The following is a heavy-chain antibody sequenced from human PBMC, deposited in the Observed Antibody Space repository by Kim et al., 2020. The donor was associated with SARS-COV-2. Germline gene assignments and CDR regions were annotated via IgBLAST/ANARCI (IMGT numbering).Heavy chain of an antibody. J-gene: IGHJ4*02. Sequence: GGSLRLSCAASGFTFSMYWMHWVRQAPGKGLVWVSRILSDGSSTNFADSVKDRFTISRDNVKNTLYLQMNSLRVEDTAVYYCGACPSSNGHLLEFWGQGTPVTVS. CDR3: GACPSSNGHLLEF. V-gene: IGHV3-74*01. CDR2: ILSDGSST. CDR1: GFTFSMYW. D-gene: IGHD6-6*01.